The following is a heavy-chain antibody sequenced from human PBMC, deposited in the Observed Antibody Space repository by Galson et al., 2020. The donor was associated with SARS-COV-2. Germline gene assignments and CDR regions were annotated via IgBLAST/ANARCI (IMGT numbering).Heavy chain of an antibody. CDR3: AREGYAYDY. J-gene: IGHJ4*02. CDR2: IRGDGSQK. V-gene: IGHV3-7*03. Sequence: GESLKISCAASGFTFNGLWMSWVSQAPGKALDWVANIRGDGSQKHYVDPVEGRFTISRDNAESSLFLQMNGLRAEDTAVYYCAREGYAYDYWGQGTLVTVSS. D-gene: IGHD5-18*01. CDR1: GFTFNGLW.